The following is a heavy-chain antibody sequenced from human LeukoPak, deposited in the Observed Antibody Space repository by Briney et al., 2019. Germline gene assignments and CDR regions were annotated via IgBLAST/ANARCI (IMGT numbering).Heavy chain of an antibody. Sequence: GGSLRLSCAASGFTFSSYAMSWVRQAPGKGLEWVSGLRGSGGSTYYADSLKGRFTISRDNSKNTLYLQMNSLRAEDTAVYYCAKTTYYSDSSGYGHWGQGTLVTVSS. D-gene: IGHD3-22*01. CDR2: LRGSGGST. CDR3: AKTTYYSDSSGYGH. V-gene: IGHV3-23*01. J-gene: IGHJ4*02. CDR1: GFTFSSYA.